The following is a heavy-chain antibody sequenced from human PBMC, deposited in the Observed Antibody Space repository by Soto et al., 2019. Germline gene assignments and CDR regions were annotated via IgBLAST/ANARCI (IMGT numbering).Heavy chain of an antibody. Sequence: QVQLVQSGPEVKKPGSSVKVSCKASGGTFSTYSISWVRQAPGQGLEWMGGIIPIFGTANYAQKFQGRVTIIADKSTSTGYLELRSLRSEDTAVYYCARGGGGLRYFNPPDPWGQGTLVTVSS. CDR1: GGTFSTYS. D-gene: IGHD3-9*01. V-gene: IGHV1-69*06. J-gene: IGHJ5*02. CDR3: ARGGGGLRYFNPPDP. CDR2: IIPIFGTA.